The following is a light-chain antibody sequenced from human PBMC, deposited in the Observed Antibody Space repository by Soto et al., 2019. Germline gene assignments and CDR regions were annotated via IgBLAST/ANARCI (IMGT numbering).Light chain of an antibody. CDR1: QSIRYN. CDR2: AAS. V-gene: IGKV1-39*01. CDR3: QQSYSTPYT. Sequence: DIQLTQSPSSLSTSVGDRVTITCRASQSIRYNLNWYQQKPRGAPKLLISAASSLQGGVPLRFSGSGSGTDFTLTISSLQPEDCATYYCQQSYSTPYTFGQGTSLEIK. J-gene: IGKJ2*01.